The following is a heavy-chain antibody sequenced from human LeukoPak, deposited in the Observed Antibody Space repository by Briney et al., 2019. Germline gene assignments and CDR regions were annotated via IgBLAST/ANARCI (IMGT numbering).Heavy chain of an antibody. V-gene: IGHV4-34*01. Sequence: SETLSLTCAVYGGSFSGYYWGWIRQPPGKGLEWIGEINHSGSTNYNPSLKSRVTISVDTSKNQFSLKLSSVTAADTAVYYCAREWRYSSSWYERGPAGMDVWGKGTTVTVSS. CDR2: INHSGST. CDR1: GGSFSGYY. D-gene: IGHD6-13*01. J-gene: IGHJ6*04. CDR3: AREWRYSSSWYERGPAGMDV.